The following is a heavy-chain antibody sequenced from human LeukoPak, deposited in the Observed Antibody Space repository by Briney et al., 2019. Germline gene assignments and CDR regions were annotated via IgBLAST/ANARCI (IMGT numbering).Heavy chain of an antibody. CDR1: GYTFTGYY. V-gene: IGHV1-2*02. J-gene: IGHJ6*03. CDR3: ARDTFFSGYDYNPVLYYYYYMDV. CDR2: INPNSGGT. Sequence: GASVNVSCKASGYTFTGYYMHWVRQAPGQGLECMGWINPNSGGTNYAQKFQGRVTMTRDTSISTAYMELSRLRSDDTAVYYCARDTFFSGYDYNPVLYYYYYMDVWGKGTTVTVSS. D-gene: IGHD5-12*01.